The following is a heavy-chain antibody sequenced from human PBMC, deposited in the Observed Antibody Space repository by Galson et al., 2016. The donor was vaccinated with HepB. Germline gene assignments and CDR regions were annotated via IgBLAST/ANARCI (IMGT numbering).Heavy chain of an antibody. CDR2: IGTVGDT. V-gene: IGHV3-13*01. J-gene: IGHJ4*02. CDR3: VRGGPTGFVY. D-gene: IGHD3-9*01. CDR1: GFTFSSYD. Sequence: SLRLSCAVSGFTFSSYDFHWVRQTTGKGLEWVSSIGTVGDTYYAVSVRGRLTISRENAKDILYLQMNSLRGGDSALYYCVRGGPTGFVYWGQGTLVTVSS.